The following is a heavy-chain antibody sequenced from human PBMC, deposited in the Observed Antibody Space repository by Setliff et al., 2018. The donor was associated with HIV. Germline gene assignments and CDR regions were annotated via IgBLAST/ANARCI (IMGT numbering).Heavy chain of an antibody. CDR1: SGSFSTYY. CDR3: ARDLAEQWLVHRYNWFDP. Sequence: SETLSLTCAVYSGSFSTYYWSWIRQPPGKGLEWIGYIYYSGSTKYNPSLKSRVTISVDTSKNQFSLKLSSVTAADTAVYYCARDLAEQWLVHRYNWFDPWGQGTLVTVSS. V-gene: IGHV4-59*01. CDR2: IYYSGST. J-gene: IGHJ5*02. D-gene: IGHD6-19*01.